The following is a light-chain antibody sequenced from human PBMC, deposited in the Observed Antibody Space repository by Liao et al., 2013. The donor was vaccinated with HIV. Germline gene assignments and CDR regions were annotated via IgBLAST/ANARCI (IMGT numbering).Light chain of an antibody. CDR3: QVWDSTSEQAV. CDR1: DIGTKA. V-gene: IGLV3-21*01. Sequence: SYILTQPPSVSVAPGQTARITCGADDIGTKAVHWYQHKRGQAPVLVIQYDTARPSGIPNRFSASESGATATLTIRRVEVGDEADYYCQVWDSTSEQAVFGTGTKVTVL. CDR2: YDT. J-gene: IGLJ1*01.